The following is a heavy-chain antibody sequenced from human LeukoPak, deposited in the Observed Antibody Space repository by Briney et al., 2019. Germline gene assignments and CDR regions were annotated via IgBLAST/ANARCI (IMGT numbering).Heavy chain of an antibody. J-gene: IGHJ5*02. CDR1: GDSISSSSCH. CDR2: IYYSGST. CDR3: ARRSGQQPRWFDP. Sequence: PSETLSLTCTVSGDSISSSSCHWGWIRQPPGKGLEWIGSIYYSGSTYYNPSLKSRVTISVDTSKNQFSLKLSSVTAADTAVYYCARRSGQQPRWFDPWGQGTLVTVSS. D-gene: IGHD6-13*01. V-gene: IGHV4-39*01.